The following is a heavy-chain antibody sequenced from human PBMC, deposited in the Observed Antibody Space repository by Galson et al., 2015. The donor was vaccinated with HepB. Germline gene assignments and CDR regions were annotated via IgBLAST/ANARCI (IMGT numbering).Heavy chain of an antibody. V-gene: IGHV3-23*01. CDR1: GFTFSSFA. D-gene: IGHD1-1*01. Sequence: SLRLSCAAPGFTFSSFAMSWVRQAPGKGLEWVSTITSSGGSTYYADSVKGRFTISVDNSKSTLYLQLSSLRAEDTGVYYCVRNLLWDGWNAFDIWGQGVLVTVSS. J-gene: IGHJ4*02. CDR2: ITSSGGST. CDR3: VRNLLWDGWNAFDI.